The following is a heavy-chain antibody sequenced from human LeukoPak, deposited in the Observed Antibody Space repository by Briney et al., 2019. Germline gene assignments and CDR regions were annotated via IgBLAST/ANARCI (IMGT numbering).Heavy chain of an antibody. CDR2: IYHSGST. CDR1: GYSISSGYY. V-gene: IGHV4-38-2*01. D-gene: IGHD4-23*01. J-gene: IGHJ4*02. CDR3: ARQPDYGGNLNYFDY. Sequence: KPSETLSLTCAVSGYSISSGYYWGWIRQPPGKGLEWIGSIYHSGSTYYNPSLKSRVTISVDTPKNQFSLKLSSVTAADTAVYYCARQPDYGGNLNYFDYWGQGTLVTVSS.